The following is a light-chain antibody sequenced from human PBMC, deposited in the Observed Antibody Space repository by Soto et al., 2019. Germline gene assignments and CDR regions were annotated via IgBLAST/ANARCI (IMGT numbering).Light chain of an antibody. CDR1: QGISSR. V-gene: IGKV1-12*01. CDR2: SAS. J-gene: IGKJ4*01. Sequence: DIQMTQSPSSVSASVGDRVTITCRASQGISSRLAWYQQKPGKAPKLLIYSASSLQSGTPSRFTGRGSGAAFTLTITNLQPEDVGVYHRPQSSSFPLTFGGGTKV. CDR3: PQSSSFPLT.